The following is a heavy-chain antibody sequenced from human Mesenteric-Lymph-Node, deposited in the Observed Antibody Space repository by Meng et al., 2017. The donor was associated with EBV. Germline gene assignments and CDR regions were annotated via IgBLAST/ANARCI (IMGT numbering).Heavy chain of an antibody. V-gene: IGHV4-4*02. J-gene: IGHJ4*02. CDR2: IHHSGST. D-gene: IGHD6-19*01. Sequence: QLQLHDSGPSMGKPSGTRSLSCAVGGGSSSSIDWWSWVRQPPEKELEWIGEIHHSGSTNYNPSLKSRVTISVDQSKNQFSLKLSSVTAADTAVYYCARGTVAGTHLDYWAQGTLVTVSS. CDR1: GGSSSSIDW. CDR3: ARGTVAGTHLDY.